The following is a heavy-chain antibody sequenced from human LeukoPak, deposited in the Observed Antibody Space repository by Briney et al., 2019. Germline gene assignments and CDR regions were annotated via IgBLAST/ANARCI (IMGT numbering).Heavy chain of an antibody. J-gene: IGHJ4*02. CDR3: AGRAGAYSHPYDY. CDR2: IYSDNT. V-gene: IGHV3-53*01. Sequence: TGGSVRLSCAASGFTFSSYWMSWVRQAPGKGLEWVSFIYSDNTHYSDSVKGRFTISRDNSKNTLYLQMNSLRAEDTAVYYCAGRAGAYSHPYDYWGQGTLVTVSS. CDR1: GFTFSSYW. D-gene: IGHD4/OR15-4a*01.